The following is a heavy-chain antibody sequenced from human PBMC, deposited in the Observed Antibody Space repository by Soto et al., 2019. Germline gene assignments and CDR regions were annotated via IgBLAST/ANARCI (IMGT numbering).Heavy chain of an antibody. V-gene: IGHV1-69*01. CDR3: ASGRQYYDSSAHYFDY. J-gene: IGHJ4*02. CDR1: GGTFSSYA. D-gene: IGHD3-22*01. Sequence: QVQLVQSGAEVKKPGSSVKVSCKASGGTFSSYAISWVRQAPGQGLEWMGGIIPIFGTANYAQKFQGRVTITADESTSTAYMELSSLRSDDTAVYYCASGRQYYDSSAHYFDYWGQGTLVTVSS. CDR2: IIPIFGTA.